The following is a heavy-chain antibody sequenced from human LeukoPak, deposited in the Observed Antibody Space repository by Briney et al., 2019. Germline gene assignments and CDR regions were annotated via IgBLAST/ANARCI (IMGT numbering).Heavy chain of an antibody. V-gene: IGHV1-69*10. Sequence: GVSVTVSCMASGGTFSSYGISWVRQAPGEGLEWMGGIIPMVGIANYAETLEGRVTITADKSTSTAYMELSSLTSEDTAVYYCAREGIPTYYYDSSGYYFDYWGQGTLVTVSS. CDR2: IIPMVGIA. CDR1: GGTFSSYG. CDR3: AREGIPTYYYDSSGYYFDY. D-gene: IGHD3-22*01. J-gene: IGHJ4*02.